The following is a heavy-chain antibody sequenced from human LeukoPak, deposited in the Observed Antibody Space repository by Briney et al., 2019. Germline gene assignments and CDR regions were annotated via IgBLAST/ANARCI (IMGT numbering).Heavy chain of an antibody. CDR3: ARDSRIRNGGNVY. Sequence: GASVKVSCKASGYTFTSYDINWVRQATGQGLEWMGWMNPISGNTGYAQKFQGRVTMTTDTSTSTAYMELRSLRSDDTAVYYCARDSRIRNGGNVYWGQGTLVTVSS. CDR1: GYTFTSYD. J-gene: IGHJ4*02. D-gene: IGHD4-23*01. V-gene: IGHV1-8*01. CDR2: MNPISGNT.